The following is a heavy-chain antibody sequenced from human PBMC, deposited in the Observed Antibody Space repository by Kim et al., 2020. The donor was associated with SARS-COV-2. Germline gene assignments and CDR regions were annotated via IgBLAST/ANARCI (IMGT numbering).Heavy chain of an antibody. CDR3: VRRPQYFRGGAGTFD. CDR1: GGSINTATHY. D-gene: IGHD3-10*01. V-gene: IGHV4-39*01. Sequence: SETLSLTCSVSGGSINTATHYWGWIRQSPGKRLEYIGSVFYNGIADYNPSLKGRATISADTSKSQLSLRLASVTAADTAVYYCVRRPQYFRGGAGTFD. J-gene: IGHJ3*01. CDR2: VFYNGIA.